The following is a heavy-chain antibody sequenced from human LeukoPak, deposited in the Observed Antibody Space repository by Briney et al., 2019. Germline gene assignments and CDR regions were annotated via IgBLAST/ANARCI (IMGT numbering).Heavy chain of an antibody. CDR1: GFAFSSYG. V-gene: IGHV3-33*01. J-gene: IGHJ4*02. D-gene: IGHD6-19*01. CDR3: ARDSTVAGTGFY. CDR2: IWYDGSNK. Sequence: PGRSLRLSCAASGFAFSSYGMHWVRQAPGKGLEWVAVIWYDGSNKYYADSVKGRFTISRDNSKNTLYLQMNSLRAEDTAVYYCARDSTVAGTGFYWGQGTLVTVSS.